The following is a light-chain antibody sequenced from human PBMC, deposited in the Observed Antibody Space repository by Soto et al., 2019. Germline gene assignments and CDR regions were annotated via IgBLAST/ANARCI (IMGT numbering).Light chain of an antibody. Sequence: DIRMTQSPSSLSASVGDRITITCRASQNISSHLNWYQQKPGKAPKLLMFGASSLQSGVPSRFRGSGSGTDFTLTISSLYPEDFATYYCQQSFGTYRTFGQGTRLEVK. V-gene: IGKV1-39*01. CDR1: QNISSH. CDR2: GAS. J-gene: IGKJ2*01. CDR3: QQSFGTYRT.